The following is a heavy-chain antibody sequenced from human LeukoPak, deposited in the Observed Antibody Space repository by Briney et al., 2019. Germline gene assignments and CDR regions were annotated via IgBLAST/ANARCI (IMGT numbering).Heavy chain of an antibody. CDR3: VRRVAGTFYFDK. V-gene: IGHV4-39*01. CDR1: GESIKSTSNY. Sequence: PSETLSLTCSVSGESIKSTSNYWAWVRQPPGKGLEWIGHIYYSTNTYYNSSLKSRVTISDDTSKNQVSLSLRSVTAADMALYFCVRRVAGTFYFDKWGEGSLVSVSS. J-gene: IGHJ4*02. CDR2: IYYSTNT. D-gene: IGHD6-19*01.